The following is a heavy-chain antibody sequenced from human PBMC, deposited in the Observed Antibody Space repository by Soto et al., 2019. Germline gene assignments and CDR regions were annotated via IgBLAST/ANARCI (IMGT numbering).Heavy chain of an antibody. CDR3: AKGPSNGDYAGYFDL. Sequence: ESGGGVVQPGRSLRLSCAASGFTFSSYGMHWVRQAPGKGLEWVAVISYDGSNKYYADSVKGRFTISRDNSKNTLYLQMNSLRAEDTAVYYCAKGPSNGDYAGYFDLWGRGTLVTVSS. D-gene: IGHD2-8*01. CDR2: ISYDGSNK. J-gene: IGHJ2*01. CDR1: GFTFSSYG. V-gene: IGHV3-30*18.